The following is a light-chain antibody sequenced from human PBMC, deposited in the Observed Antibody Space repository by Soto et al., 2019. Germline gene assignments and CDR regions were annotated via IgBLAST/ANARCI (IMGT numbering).Light chain of an antibody. V-gene: IGLV4-69*01. Sequence: QLVLTQSPSASASLGASVKLTCTLSSGHSSYAIAWHQQQPEKGPRYLMKLRSDGSHSKGDGIPDRFSGSSSGAERYLTISSLQSEDEADYYCQTWDTGARVVFGGGTQLTVL. CDR2: LRSDGSH. CDR1: SGHSSYA. CDR3: QTWDTGARVV. J-gene: IGLJ2*01.